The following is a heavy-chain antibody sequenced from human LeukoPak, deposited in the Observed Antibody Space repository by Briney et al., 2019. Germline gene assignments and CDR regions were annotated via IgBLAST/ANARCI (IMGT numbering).Heavy chain of an antibody. CDR1: GFTFSSYD. D-gene: IGHD3-10*01. V-gene: IGHV3-13*05. J-gene: IGHJ6*04. CDR2: IGTAGDP. CDR3: ARGNYYGSGSYSNYYYYGMDV. Sequence: GGSLRLSCAASGFTFSSYDMHWVRQATGKGLEWVSAIGTAGDPYYPGSVKGRFTISRENAKNSLCLQMNSLRAGDTAVYYCARGNYYGSGSYSNYYYYGMDVWGKGTTVTVSS.